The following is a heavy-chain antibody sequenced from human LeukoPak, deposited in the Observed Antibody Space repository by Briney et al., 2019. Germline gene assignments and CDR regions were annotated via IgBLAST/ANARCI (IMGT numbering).Heavy chain of an antibody. J-gene: IGHJ3*02. CDR2: IYYSGST. D-gene: IGHD6-19*01. CDR3: ARADSSGWYLLTFDI. CDR1: GGSISSYY. Sequence: SETLSLTCTVSGGSISSYYLSWIRQPPGKGLEWIGYIYYSGSTNYNPSLKSRVTISVDTSKNQFSLKLSSVTAADTAVYYCARADSSGWYLLTFDIWGQGTMVTVSS. V-gene: IGHV4-59*08.